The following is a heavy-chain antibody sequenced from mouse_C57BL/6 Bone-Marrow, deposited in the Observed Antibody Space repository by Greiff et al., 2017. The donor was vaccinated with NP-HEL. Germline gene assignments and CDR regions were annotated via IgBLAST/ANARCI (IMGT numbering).Heavy chain of an antibody. D-gene: IGHD2-1*01. Sequence: QVQLKQSGAELVKPGASVKISCKASGYAFSSYWMNWVKQRPGKGLEWIGQIYPGDGDTNYNGKFKGKATLTAAKSSSTAYMQLSSLTSEDSAVYFCARLYYGNYDDYWGQGTTLTVSS. CDR1: GYAFSSYW. CDR2: IYPGDGDT. CDR3: ARLYYGNYDDY. J-gene: IGHJ2*01. V-gene: IGHV1-80*01.